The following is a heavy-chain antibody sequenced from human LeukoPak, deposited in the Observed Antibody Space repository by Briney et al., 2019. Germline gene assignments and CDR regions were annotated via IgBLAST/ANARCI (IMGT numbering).Heavy chain of an antibody. CDR3: ARGYDSSGYYWLNYFDH. CDR2: ISSNSRTI. Sequence: GGSLRLSCAASGFTFSRYTMNWVRQAPGKGLEWISYISSNSRTIYYADSVKGRFTVSRDNAKNSLFLQMNSLRAEDTAVYYCARGYDSSGYYWLNYFDHWGQGTLVTVSS. D-gene: IGHD3-22*01. CDR1: GFTFSRYT. J-gene: IGHJ4*02. V-gene: IGHV3-48*04.